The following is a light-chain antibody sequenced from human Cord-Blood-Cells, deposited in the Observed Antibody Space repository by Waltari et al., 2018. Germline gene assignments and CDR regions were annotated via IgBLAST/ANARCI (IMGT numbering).Light chain of an antibody. V-gene: IGLV2-8*01. CDR3: SSYAGSNNYV. CDR1: SSDVGGYNY. Sequence: QSALTQPTSASGSPGQSVTISCTGTSSDVGGYNYVSWYQQHPGKAPKLMIYEVNKRPSGVPELFSGSKSGNTASLTVSGLQAEDEADYYCSSYAGSNNYVFGTGTKVTVL. J-gene: IGLJ1*01. CDR2: EVN.